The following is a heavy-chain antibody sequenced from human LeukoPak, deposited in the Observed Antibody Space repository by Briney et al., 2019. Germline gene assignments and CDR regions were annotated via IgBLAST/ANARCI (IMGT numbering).Heavy chain of an antibody. D-gene: IGHD2-2*01. V-gene: IGHV4-34*01. J-gene: IGHJ4*02. Sequence: SETLSLTCAVYGGSFSGYYWSWIRQPPGKGLEWIGEINHSGSTNYNPSLKSRVTISVDTSKNQFSLKLSSVTAADTAVYYCARTLDIVAVPAAPRPYYFDYWGQGTLVTVSS. CDR2: INHSGST. CDR1: GGSFSGYY. CDR3: ARTLDIVAVPAAPRPYYFDY.